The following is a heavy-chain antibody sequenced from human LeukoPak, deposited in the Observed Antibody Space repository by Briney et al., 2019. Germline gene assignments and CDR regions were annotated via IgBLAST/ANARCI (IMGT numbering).Heavy chain of an antibody. CDR1: GGSISSHY. D-gene: IGHD3-10*01. V-gene: IGHV4-59*11. CDR2: IYYSGST. Sequence: SETLSLTCTVSGGSISSHYWSWIRQPPGKGLECIGYIYYSGSTNYNPSLKSRVTISVDTSKTQFSLKLSSVTAADTAVYYCARHEDSYAMVRGVITHRKWFDPWGQGTLVNVSS. CDR3: ARHEDSYAMVRGVITHRKWFDP. J-gene: IGHJ5*02.